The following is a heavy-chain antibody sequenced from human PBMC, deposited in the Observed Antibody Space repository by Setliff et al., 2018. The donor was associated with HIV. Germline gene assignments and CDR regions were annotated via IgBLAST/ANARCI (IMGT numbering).Heavy chain of an antibody. CDR2: ISSVSGSTI. J-gene: IGHJ4*02. CDR3: ARTNNNYYYDASDYFAGYYFDS. V-gene: IGHV3-48*01. CDR1: GFTFSRYS. Sequence: GGSLRLSCAASGFTFSRYSMNWVRQAPGKGLEWVSYISSVSGSTIYYADSVKGRFTISRDNAKNSMFLQMNSLRAEDTAVYYCARTNNNYYYDASDYFAGYYFDSWGQGTLVTVSS. D-gene: IGHD3-22*01.